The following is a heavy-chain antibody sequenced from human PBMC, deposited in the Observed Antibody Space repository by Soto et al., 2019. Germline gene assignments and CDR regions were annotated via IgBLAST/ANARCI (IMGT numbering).Heavy chain of an antibody. V-gene: IGHV4-39*01. CDR2: IYYSGST. CDR1: GGSISSSSYY. J-gene: IGHJ5*02. Sequence: PSETLSLTCTVSGGSISSSSYYWGWIRQPPGKGLEWIGSIYYSGSTYYNPSLKSRVTISVDTSKNQFSLKLSSVTAADTAVYYCARGVAAAGTVEWFDPWGQGTLVTVSS. CDR3: ARGVAAAGTVEWFDP. D-gene: IGHD6-13*01.